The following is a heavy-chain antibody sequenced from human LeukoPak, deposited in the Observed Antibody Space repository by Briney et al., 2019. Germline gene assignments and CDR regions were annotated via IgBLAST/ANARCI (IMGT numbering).Heavy chain of an antibody. J-gene: IGHJ4*02. D-gene: IGHD5-12*01. CDR1: GFTFSSYH. Sequence: PGGSLRLSCEVSGFTFSSYHMNWVRQPPGKGLEWIGSMYSSGSTYYNPSLKSRVTISVDTSKNQFSLKLSSVTAADTAVYYCARSGSGYLRYYFDYWGQGTLVTVSS. V-gene: IGHV4-39*07. CDR3: ARSGSGYLRYYFDY. CDR2: MYSSGST.